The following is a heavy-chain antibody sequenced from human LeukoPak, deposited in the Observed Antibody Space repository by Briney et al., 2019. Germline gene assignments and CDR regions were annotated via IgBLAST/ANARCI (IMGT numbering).Heavy chain of an antibody. Sequence: PGGSLRLSRAASGFTFRNYMMHWVRQAPGKGLDWVAVILEDGSIQHYADSVKGRFTISRDNSRNTVFLQMNSLRGEDTAIYYCARVQGGGFRTADFWGQGTVVTVSS. V-gene: IGHV3-30*04. J-gene: IGHJ4*02. CDR1: GFTFRNYM. CDR3: ARVQGGGFRTADF. D-gene: IGHD3-10*01. CDR2: ILEDGSIQ.